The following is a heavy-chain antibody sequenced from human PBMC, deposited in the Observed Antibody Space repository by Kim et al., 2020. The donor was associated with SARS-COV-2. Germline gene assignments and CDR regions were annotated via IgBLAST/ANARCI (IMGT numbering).Heavy chain of an antibody. D-gene: IGHD1-26*01. V-gene: IGHV3-30*04. CDR1: GFTFSSYA. CDR3: ARPYRGSYYGAFDY. CDR2: ISYDGSNT. Sequence: GGSLRLSCAASGFTFSSYAMHWVRQAPGKGLEWVSVISYDGSNTYYADSVKGRFTISRDNSKNTLYLQMNSLRAEDTAVYYCARPYRGSYYGAFDYWGQGPLVTVSS. J-gene: IGHJ4*02.